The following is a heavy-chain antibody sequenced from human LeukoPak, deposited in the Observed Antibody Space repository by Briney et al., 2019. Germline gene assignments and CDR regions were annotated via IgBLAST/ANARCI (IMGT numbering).Heavy chain of an antibody. CDR3: AGQYTGYDAFDY. CDR1: GGSISSSSYY. CDR2: IYYSGTT. D-gene: IGHD5-12*01. V-gene: IGHV4-39*01. Sequence: SETLSLTCTVSGGSISSSSYYWDWIRQPPGKGLEWIGTIYYSGTTYYNPSLKSRVTLSVDTSKNQFSLKLSSVTAADTAVYYCAGQYTGYDAFDYWGQGTLVTVSS. J-gene: IGHJ4*02.